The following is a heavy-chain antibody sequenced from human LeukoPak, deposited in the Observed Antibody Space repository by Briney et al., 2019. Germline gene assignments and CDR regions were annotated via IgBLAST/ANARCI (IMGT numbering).Heavy chain of an antibody. Sequence: PGGSLRLSCAAPGFTFSSYAMHWVRQAPAKGLEWVAVISYDGSNKYYADSVKGRFTISRDNSKNTLYLQMNSLRAEDTAVYYCARDLVVVPAATPINYYYYGMDVWGQGTTVTVSS. D-gene: IGHD2-2*02. CDR1: GFTFSSYA. CDR3: ARDLVVVPAATPINYYYYGMDV. J-gene: IGHJ6*02. V-gene: IGHV3-30*04. CDR2: ISYDGSNK.